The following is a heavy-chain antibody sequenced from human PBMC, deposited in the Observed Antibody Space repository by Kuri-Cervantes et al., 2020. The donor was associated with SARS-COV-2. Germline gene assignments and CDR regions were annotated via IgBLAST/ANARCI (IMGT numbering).Heavy chain of an antibody. CDR3: ARVGINYGDYMGHHDY. Sequence: ASVKVSCKASGYTFTNYFLNWVRQAPGQGLEWMGWINPRSGGTNYAQEFQGRVSMTRDTSISTVYMELSSLRSDNTAMYYCARVGINYGDYMGHHDYWGRGTLVTVSS. J-gene: IGHJ4*02. V-gene: IGHV1-2*02. CDR2: INPRSGGT. CDR1: GYTFTNYF. D-gene: IGHD4-17*01.